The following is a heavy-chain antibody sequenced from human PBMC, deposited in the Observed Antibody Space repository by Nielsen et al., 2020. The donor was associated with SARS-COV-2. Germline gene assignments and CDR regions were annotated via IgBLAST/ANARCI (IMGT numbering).Heavy chain of an antibody. Sequence: GGSLRLSCAASGFTFSSYGMHWVRQAPGKGLEWVAVISYDGSNKYYADSVKGRFTISRDNSKNTLYLQMNSLRAEDTAVYYCAKATHHSSWYRYYYYGMDVWGQGTTVTVSS. CDR3: AKATHHSSWYRYYYYGMDV. CDR1: GFTFSSYG. V-gene: IGHV3-30*18. D-gene: IGHD6-13*01. CDR2: ISYDGSNK. J-gene: IGHJ6*02.